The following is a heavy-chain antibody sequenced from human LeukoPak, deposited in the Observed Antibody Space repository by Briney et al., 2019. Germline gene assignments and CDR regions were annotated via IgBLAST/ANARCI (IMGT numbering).Heavy chain of an antibody. D-gene: IGHD2-2*01. CDR2: INPSGGST. CDR3: ARDPFQCSSTSCYPLNWFDP. J-gene: IGHJ5*02. CDR1: GYTLSSHY. V-gene: IGHV1-46*01. Sequence: GASVKVSCEASGYTLSSHYMHWVRQAPGQGLEWMGVINPSGGSTSYAQKFQGRVTVTRDTSTSTVYMELTSLRFEDTAVYYCARDPFQCSSTSCYPLNWFDPWGQGTLVTVSS.